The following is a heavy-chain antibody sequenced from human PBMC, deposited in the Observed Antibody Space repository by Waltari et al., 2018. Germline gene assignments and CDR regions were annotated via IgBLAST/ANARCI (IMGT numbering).Heavy chain of an antibody. J-gene: IGHJ4*02. Sequence: EVQLVESGGGLVQPGGSLRLSCAASGFTFHNYWMNWVRQAPGKGLEWVANIKRDGSEKYYVDSVKGRFTISRDNAKNSLYLQMNSLRAEDTAVYYCARGSDYWGQGTLVTVSS. CDR1: GFTFHNYW. V-gene: IGHV3-7*03. CDR2: IKRDGSEK. D-gene: IGHD3-10*01. CDR3: ARGSDY.